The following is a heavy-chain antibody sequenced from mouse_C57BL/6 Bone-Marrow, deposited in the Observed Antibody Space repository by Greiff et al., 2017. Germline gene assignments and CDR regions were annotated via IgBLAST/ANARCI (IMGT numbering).Heavy chain of an antibody. V-gene: IGHV1-50*01. D-gene: IGHD1-1*01. CDR3: ARGPITTVVSDWYFDV. J-gene: IGHJ1*03. CDR2: IDPSDSYT. CDR1: GYTFTSYW. Sequence: VQLQQPGAELVKPGASVKLSCKASGYTFTSYWMQWVKQRPGQGLEWIGEIDPSDSYTNYNQQFKGKATLTVDTSSSTAYMQLSSLTSEDSAVYYCARGPITTVVSDWYFDVWGTGTTVTVSS.